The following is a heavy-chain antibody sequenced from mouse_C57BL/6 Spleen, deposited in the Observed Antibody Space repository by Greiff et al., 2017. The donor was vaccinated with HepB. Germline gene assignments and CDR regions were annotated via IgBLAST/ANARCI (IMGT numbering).Heavy chain of an antibody. V-gene: IGHV5-6*01. Sequence: EVQVVESGGDLVKPGGSLKLSCAASGFTFSSYGMSWVRQTPDKRLEWVATISSGGSYTYYPDSVKGRFTISRDNAKNTLYLQMSSLKSEDTAMYYCARHGLPHYFDYWGQGTTLTVSS. J-gene: IGHJ2*01. CDR2: ISSGGSYT. D-gene: IGHD2-2*01. CDR3: ARHGLPHYFDY. CDR1: GFTFSSYG.